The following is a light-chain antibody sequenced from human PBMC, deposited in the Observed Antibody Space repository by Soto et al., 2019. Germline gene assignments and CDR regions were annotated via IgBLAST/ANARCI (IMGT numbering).Light chain of an antibody. V-gene: IGKV1-13*02. CDR1: QGIGSN. J-gene: IGKJ4*01. CDR3: QQFSFLPVS. CDR2: DAS. Sequence: AIQLTQSPSSLSASVGDRVTITCRASQGIGSNLAWYHQKPGKPPKLLIYDASSLESGVPSRFSGSGFGTDFTLTISSLQPEDFVTYYCQQFSFLPVSFGGGTRVEI.